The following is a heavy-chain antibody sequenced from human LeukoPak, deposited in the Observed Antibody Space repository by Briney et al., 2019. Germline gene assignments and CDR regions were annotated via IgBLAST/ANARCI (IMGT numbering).Heavy chain of an antibody. Sequence: ASVKVSCKASGYTFTRYAISWVRQAPGQGLEWMGWSSTYNGETNYAQNLQGRVTMTRGTSTSTAYMELRSLRSDDTAVYYCARDPSNTSGRYIYFDSWSQGTLVTVSS. CDR2: SSTYNGET. CDR1: GYTFTRYA. V-gene: IGHV1-18*04. J-gene: IGHJ4*02. D-gene: IGHD6-19*01. CDR3: ARDPSNTSGRYIYFDS.